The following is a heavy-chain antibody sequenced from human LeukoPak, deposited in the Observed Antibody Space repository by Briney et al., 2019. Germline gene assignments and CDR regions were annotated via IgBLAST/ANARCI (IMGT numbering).Heavy chain of an antibody. V-gene: IGHV3-9*01. CDR3: AKDRAYCTNGVCHYYYYGMDV. Sequence: HPGRSLRLSCAASGFTFDDYAMHWVRQAPGKGLEWVSGISWNSGSIGYADSVKGRFTISRDNAKNSLYLQMNSLRAEDTALYYCAKDRAYCTNGVCHYYYYGMDVWGQGTTVTVSS. CDR1: GFTFDDYA. CDR2: ISWNSGSI. D-gene: IGHD2-8*01. J-gene: IGHJ6*02.